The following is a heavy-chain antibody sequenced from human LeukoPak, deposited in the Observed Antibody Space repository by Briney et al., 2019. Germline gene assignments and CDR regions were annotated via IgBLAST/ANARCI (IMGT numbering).Heavy chain of an antibody. D-gene: IGHD2-2*01. CDR3: AREAAASDYYYGMDV. Sequence: GGSLRLSCAASGFTVSRNYMSWVRQAPGKGLEWVSVIYSGGSTYYADSVKGRFTISRDNSKSTLYLQMNSLRVEDTAVYYCAREAAASDYYYGMDVWGKGTTVTVSS. V-gene: IGHV3-53*01. CDR2: IYSGGST. J-gene: IGHJ6*04. CDR1: GFTVSRNY.